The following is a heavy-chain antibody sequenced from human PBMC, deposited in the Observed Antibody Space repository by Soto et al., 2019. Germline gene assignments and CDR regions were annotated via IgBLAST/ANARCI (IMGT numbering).Heavy chain of an antibody. D-gene: IGHD6-19*01. J-gene: IGHJ6*02. CDR3: ARDREAGYNFYYGMDV. CDR2: IYTSASI. Sequence: WTWIRRPAGKGLEWIGRIYTSASINYNPSLKGRVTLSVDTSTNQVSLRLASVTAADTAIYYCARDREAGYNFYYGMDVWGQGTTVTVSS. V-gene: IGHV4-4*07.